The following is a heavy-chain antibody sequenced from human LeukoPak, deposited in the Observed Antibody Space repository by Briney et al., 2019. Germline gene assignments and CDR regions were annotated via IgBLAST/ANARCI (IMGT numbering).Heavy chain of an antibody. J-gene: IGHJ3*02. CDR2: ITWDAGST. V-gene: IGHV3-43D*03. CDR3: ARGSRFGVVGRDAFDI. D-gene: IGHD3-3*01. Sequence: PGGSLRLSCAASGFTFDDYAMHWVRQAPGKGLEWVSLITWDAGSTYYADSVKGRFTISRDNAKNSLYLQMNSLRAEDTAVYYCARGSRFGVVGRDAFDIWGQGTMVTVSS. CDR1: GFTFDDYA.